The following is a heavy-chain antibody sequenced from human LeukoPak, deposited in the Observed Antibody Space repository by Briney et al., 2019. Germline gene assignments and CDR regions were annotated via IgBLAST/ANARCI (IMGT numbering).Heavy chain of an antibody. J-gene: IGHJ5*02. CDR3: ARDGLIVVVPAATQGWFDP. D-gene: IGHD2-2*01. CDR1: GFTFSSYG. V-gene: IGHV3-33*01. Sequence: GGSLRLSCAASGFTFSSYGMHWVRQAPGKGLEGVADIWYDGSNKYYADSVKGRFTISRDNSKNTLYLQMNSLRAEDTAVYYCARDGLIVVVPAATQGWFDPWGQGTLVTVSS. CDR2: IWYDGSNK.